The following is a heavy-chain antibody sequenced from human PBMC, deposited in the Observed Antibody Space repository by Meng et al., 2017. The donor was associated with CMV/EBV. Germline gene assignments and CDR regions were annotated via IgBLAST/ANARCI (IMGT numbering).Heavy chain of an antibody. CDR2: ISYDGSNK. D-gene: IGHD6-13*01. J-gene: IGHJ4*02. Sequence: QVVLVESGGGGVQPWRSLRLSCAAYGFTLSCYARHWVRQAPGKGLEWVAVISYDGSNKYYADSVKGRFTISRDNSKNTLYLQMNSLRAEDTAVYYCARVGGIAAADSFDYWGQGTLVTVSS. V-gene: IGHV3-30-3*01. CDR1: GFTLSCYA. CDR3: ARVGGIAAADSFDY.